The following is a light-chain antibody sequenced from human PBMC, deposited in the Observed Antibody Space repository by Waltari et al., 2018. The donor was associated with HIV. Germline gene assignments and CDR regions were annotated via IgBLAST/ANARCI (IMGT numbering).Light chain of an antibody. CDR3: SSYAGSNNFGV. CDR1: SSDVGGYNY. V-gene: IGLV2-8*01. Sequence: QSALTQPPSASGSPGQSVTISCTGTSSDVGGYNYVSWYQQHHGKAPKLMIYEVSKRPSGVPVRVSVSKSGNTASLTVSGLQAEDEADYYCSSYAGSNNFGVFGGGTKLTVL. J-gene: IGLJ2*01. CDR2: EVS.